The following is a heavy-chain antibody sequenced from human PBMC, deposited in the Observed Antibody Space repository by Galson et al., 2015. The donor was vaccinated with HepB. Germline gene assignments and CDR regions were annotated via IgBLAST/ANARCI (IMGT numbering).Heavy chain of an antibody. Sequence: ETLSLTCSVSHGSINNYYWSWIRQSPGNRLEWIGYIYYNGDTTYNPSLGYRVGMSVDTSVNQVSLWLTSVTAADTVVYYCARHPGRGSVGYAFDLWGQGTLVTVSA. J-gene: IGHJ4*02. CDR1: HGSINNYY. D-gene: IGHD2-2*01. CDR3: ARHPGRGSVGYAFDL. CDR2: IYYNGDT. V-gene: IGHV4-59*08.